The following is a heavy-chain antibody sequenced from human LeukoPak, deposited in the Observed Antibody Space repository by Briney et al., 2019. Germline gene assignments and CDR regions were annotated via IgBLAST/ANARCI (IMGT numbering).Heavy chain of an antibody. CDR2: ISGSGGST. D-gene: IGHD1-26*01. CDR1: GFTFSSYW. V-gene: IGHV3-23*01. CDR3: AKEDSGSFYAY. J-gene: IGHJ4*02. Sequence: GGSLRLSCAASGFTFSSYWMSWVRQAPGKGLEWVSTISGSGGSTYSADSVKGRFTISRDSSKNTVFLQMNSLRAEDTAVYYCAKEDSGSFYAYWGQGTLVTVSS.